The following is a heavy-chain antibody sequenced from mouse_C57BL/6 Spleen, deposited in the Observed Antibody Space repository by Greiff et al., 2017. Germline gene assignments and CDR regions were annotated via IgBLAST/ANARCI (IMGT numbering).Heavy chain of an antibody. V-gene: IGHV5-2*01. Sequence: EVKLVESGGGLVQPGASLKLSCESNEYEFPSHAMSWVRRTPEKRLELVAAINSDGGSTYYPDNMDRRFIISRDNTKTTLYLQMSSLRSEDTALYYCARHGYDGYFDYWGQGTTRTVSS. D-gene: IGHD2-2*01. CDR1: EYEFPSHA. CDR2: INSDGGST. J-gene: IGHJ2*01. CDR3: ARHGYDGYFDY.